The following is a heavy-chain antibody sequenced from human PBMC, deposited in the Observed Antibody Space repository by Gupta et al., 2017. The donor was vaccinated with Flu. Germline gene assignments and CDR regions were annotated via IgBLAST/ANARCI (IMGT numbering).Heavy chain of an antibody. CDR1: GSTFGDYD. D-gene: IGHD6-13*01. Sequence: QLVESGGGLVQPVRSMRLSCAAPGSTFGDYDLHWVRQTPGKGLEWVAGISWNSDSVGYGDSVKGRFSISRDNAKNSLFLEMNSLRPEDTAFYYCSGGMGSSWYFGAAYWSQGTLVSVSS. J-gene: IGHJ4*02. CDR3: SGGMGSSWYFGAAY. CDR2: ISWNSDSV. V-gene: IGHV3-9*01.